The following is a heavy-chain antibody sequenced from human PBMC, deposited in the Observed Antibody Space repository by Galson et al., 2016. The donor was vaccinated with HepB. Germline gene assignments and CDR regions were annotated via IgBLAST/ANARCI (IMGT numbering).Heavy chain of an antibody. CDR2: IRGSGGST. Sequence: SLRLSCAASGFTFSNAWMSRVRQAPGKGLEWVSAIRGSGGSTFYADSVKGRFTISRDNSMNTLYLQMNSLRAEDTAVYYCAKIGQRTPHPDYWGQGTLVNVSS. CDR3: AKIGQRTPHPDY. V-gene: IGHV3-23*01. CDR1: GFTFSNAW. J-gene: IGHJ4*02.